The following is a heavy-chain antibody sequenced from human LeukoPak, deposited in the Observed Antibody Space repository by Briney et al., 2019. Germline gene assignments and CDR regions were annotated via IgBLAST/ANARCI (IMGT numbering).Heavy chain of an antibody. D-gene: IGHD3-10*01. J-gene: IGHJ3*02. CDR3: ARKGVITDDAFDI. CDR2: IYPGDSDT. CDR1: GFTFSSYS. V-gene: IGHV5-51*01. Sequence: GGSLRLSCAASGFTFSSYSMNWVRQAPGKGLEWMGIIYPGDSDTRYSPSFQGQVTISADKSISTAYLQWSSLKASDTAMYYCARKGVITDDAFDIWGHGTMVTVSS.